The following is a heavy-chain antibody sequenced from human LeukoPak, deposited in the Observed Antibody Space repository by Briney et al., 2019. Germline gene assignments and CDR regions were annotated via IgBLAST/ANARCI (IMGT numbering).Heavy chain of an antibody. J-gene: IGHJ4*02. V-gene: IGHV4-59*12. D-gene: IGHD4-17*01. CDR2: IYYSGST. Sequence: SETLSLTCTVSGGSITTYYWSWVRQPPGKGLEWIGSIYYSGSTYYNPSLKSRVTISVDTSKNQFSLKLSSVTAADTAVYYCARVRSTVTIDYWGQGTLVTVSS. CDR3: ARVRSTVTIDY. CDR1: GGSITTYY.